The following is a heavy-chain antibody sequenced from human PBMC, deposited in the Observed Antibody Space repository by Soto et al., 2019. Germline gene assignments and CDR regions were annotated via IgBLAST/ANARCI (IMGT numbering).Heavy chain of an antibody. CDR2: ISSSSSVI. D-gene: IGHD3-16*01. CDR1: GFILSDCA. J-gene: IGHJ6*03. Sequence: EVQLVESGGVLVQPGGSLRLSCATSGFILSDCAMNWVRQAPGKGLEWVSYISSSSSVIDYADSVKGRFTVSRDNARNSLYLQMNSLRDEDTAVYYCARDLSWGSNSYYYMDVWGKGTTVTVSS. V-gene: IGHV3-48*02. CDR3: ARDLSWGSNSYYYMDV.